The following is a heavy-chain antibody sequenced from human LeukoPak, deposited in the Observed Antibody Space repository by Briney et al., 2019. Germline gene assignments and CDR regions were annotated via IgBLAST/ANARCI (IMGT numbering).Heavy chain of an antibody. J-gene: IGHJ4*02. D-gene: IGHD3-22*01. CDR2: ISYDGSYK. CDR1: GFTFGDYA. Sequence: GGSLRLSCTASGFTFGDYAMSWVRQAPGKGLEWVAVISYDGSYKSYADSVRGRFTLSRDNSKKTLYLQMDSLRPEDTAVYYCARMAAYYSDTSGFYDYFDSWGQGTLVTVSS. V-gene: IGHV3-30*04. CDR3: ARMAAYYSDTSGFYDYFDS.